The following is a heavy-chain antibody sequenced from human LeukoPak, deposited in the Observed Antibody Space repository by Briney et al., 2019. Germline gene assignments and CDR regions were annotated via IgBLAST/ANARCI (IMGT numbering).Heavy chain of an antibody. Sequence: SVKVSCKASGGTFSGYAISWVRQAPGQGVEWMVGIIPIFGTANYAQKFQGRVTITADESTSTAYMELSSLRSEDTAVYYCARDRGSGSSDAFDIWGQGTMVTVSS. D-gene: IGHD6-19*01. V-gene: IGHV1-69*13. CDR3: ARDRGSGSSDAFDI. J-gene: IGHJ3*02. CDR1: GGTFSGYA. CDR2: IIPIFGTA.